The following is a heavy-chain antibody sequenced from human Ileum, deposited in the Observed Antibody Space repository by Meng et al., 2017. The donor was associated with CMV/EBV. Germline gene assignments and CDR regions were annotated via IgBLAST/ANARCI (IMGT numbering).Heavy chain of an antibody. CDR2: IKSKADGGTT. Sequence: GGSLRLSCVASGFTFSNAWMNWIRQSPGKGLEWVGLIKSKADGGTTDYTEALKGRFTISRDDSRNTLYLQMDSLKTDDTAVYYCATAPGYYHTSPYDYWGQGTRVTVSS. CDR3: ATAPGYYHTSPYDY. V-gene: IGHV3-15*01. D-gene: IGHD3-22*01. J-gene: IGHJ4*02. CDR1: GFTFSNAW.